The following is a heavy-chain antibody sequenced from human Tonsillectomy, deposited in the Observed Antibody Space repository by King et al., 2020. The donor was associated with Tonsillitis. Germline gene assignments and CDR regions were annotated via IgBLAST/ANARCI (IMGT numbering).Heavy chain of an antibody. Sequence: HVQLVESGGGVVQPGRSLRLSCAASGFTFSSYGMHWVRQAPGKGLEWVAVISYDGSNKYFADSVKGRFTISRDNSKSTLHLQMNSLRAEDTAVYYCAKDRGEMATIGFDYWGQGTVVTVSS. CDR1: GFTFSSYG. J-gene: IGHJ4*02. D-gene: IGHD5-24*01. CDR3: AKDRGEMATIGFDY. V-gene: IGHV3-30*18. CDR2: ISYDGSNK.